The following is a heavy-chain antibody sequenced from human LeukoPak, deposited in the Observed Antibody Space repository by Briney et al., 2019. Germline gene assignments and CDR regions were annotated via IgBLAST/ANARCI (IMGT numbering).Heavy chain of an antibody. CDR1: GGSISSYY. J-gene: IGHJ4*02. V-gene: IGHV4-59*01. Sequence: SETLSLTCTVSGGSISSYYWSWIRQPPGKGLEWIGYIYYSGSTNYNPSLKSRVTISVDTSKNQFSLKLSSVTAADTAVYYYASCAGSSGYYSGWGQGTLVTVSS. D-gene: IGHD3-22*01. CDR3: ASCAGSSGYYSG. CDR2: IYYSGST.